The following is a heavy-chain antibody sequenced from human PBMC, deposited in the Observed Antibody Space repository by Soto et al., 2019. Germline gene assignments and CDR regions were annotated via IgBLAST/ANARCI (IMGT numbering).Heavy chain of an antibody. Sequence: QVQLVESGGGVVQPGRSLRISCAATGFSFNFYAMYWVRQAPGKGLEWVAMISNDGSSENYADCVRGRFIISRDNSKKTLFLQMNSLRPEDTATYYCVRDSGANYGTFWYFDLWGRGTLVTVSS. J-gene: IGHJ2*01. CDR1: GFSFNFYA. CDR3: VRDSGANYGTFWYFDL. V-gene: IGHV3-30-3*01. CDR2: ISNDGSSE. D-gene: IGHD5-18*01.